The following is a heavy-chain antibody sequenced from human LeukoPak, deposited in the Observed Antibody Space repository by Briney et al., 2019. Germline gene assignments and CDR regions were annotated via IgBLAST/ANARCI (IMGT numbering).Heavy chain of an antibody. V-gene: IGHV1-69*04. CDR1: GGTFSSYA. CDR2: IIPILGIA. D-gene: IGHD1-26*01. Sequence: GSSVKVSCKASGGTFSSYAISWVRQAPGQGLEWMGRIIPILGIANYAQKFQGRVTITADKSTSTAYMELSSLRPEDTAVYYCARGGLEYSGSYPDYWGQGTLVTVSS. J-gene: IGHJ4*02. CDR3: ARGGLEYSGSYPDY.